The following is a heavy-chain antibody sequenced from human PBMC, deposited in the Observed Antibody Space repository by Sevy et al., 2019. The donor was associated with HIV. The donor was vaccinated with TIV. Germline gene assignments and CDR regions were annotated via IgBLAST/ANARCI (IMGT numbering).Heavy chain of an antibody. CDR3: ATHGTVNTYYGMDV. D-gene: IGHD2-21*02. CDR2: IFHSGRP. V-gene: IGHV4-31*03. Sequence: SETLSLTCTVTGGAITTGAYSWSWIRQRPGKGLEWIGYIFHSGRPYFNPTLKSRASMSVDTSKTQFSLTLTSVTAADTAVYYCATHGTVNTYYGMDVWGQGTTVTVSS. CDR1: GGAITTGAYS. J-gene: IGHJ6*02.